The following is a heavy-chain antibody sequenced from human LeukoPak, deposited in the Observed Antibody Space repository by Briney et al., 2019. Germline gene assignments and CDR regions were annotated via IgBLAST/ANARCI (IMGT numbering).Heavy chain of an antibody. V-gene: IGHV1-18*01. J-gene: IGHJ4*02. CDR3: ARASSPIAAAGTGVDY. CDR2: ISAYNDNT. CDR1: GYTFTSYG. D-gene: IGHD6-13*01. Sequence: ASVKVSCKASGYTFTSYGISWVRQAPGQGLEWMAWISAYNDNTNYAQKLQGRVTMTTDTSTSTAYMELRSLTSDDTAVYYCARASSPIAAAGTGVDYWGQGTLVTVSS.